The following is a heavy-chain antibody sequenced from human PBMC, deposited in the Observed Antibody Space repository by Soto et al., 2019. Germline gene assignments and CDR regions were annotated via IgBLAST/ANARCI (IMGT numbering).Heavy chain of an antibody. CDR2: IYSSGTT. V-gene: IGHV4-39*02. Sequence: QLQLQESGPGLVKPSETLSLTCTVSGGSISGSPYHWGWIRQPPGKGPEWIGDIYSSGTTYYNSSLESRVTISIDASKNHFSLKLGSVTAADTAVYYCARRTAVAGGWFDPWGQGTLATVSS. J-gene: IGHJ5*02. CDR3: ARRTAVAGGWFDP. D-gene: IGHD6-19*01. CDR1: GGSISGSPYH.